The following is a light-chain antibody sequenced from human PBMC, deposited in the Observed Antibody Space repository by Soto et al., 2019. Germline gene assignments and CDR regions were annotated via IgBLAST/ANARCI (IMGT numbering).Light chain of an antibody. J-gene: IGKJ1*01. V-gene: IGKV3-20*01. CDR2: GAS. Sequence: EIVLTQSPGTLSLSPGERATLSCRASQSVSSSYLARYQQKPGQAPRLLIYGASSRATGIPDRFSGSGSGTDFTLTINRLEPEDFAVYYCQQYGSSPETFGQGTKVEIK. CDR3: QQYGSSPET. CDR1: QSVSSSY.